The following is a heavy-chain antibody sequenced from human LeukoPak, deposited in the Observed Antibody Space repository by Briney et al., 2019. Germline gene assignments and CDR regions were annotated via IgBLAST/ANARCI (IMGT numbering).Heavy chain of an antibody. J-gene: IGHJ3*02. CDR1: AYSFTNYW. CDR2: IYPGDSDT. D-gene: IGHD2-15*01. V-gene: IGHV5-51*01. Sequence: GESLKISCQGSAYSFTNYWIAWVRQMPGKGLEWMGIIYPGDSDTRYSPSFQGQVTISADKSISTAYLQWSSLKASDTAMYYCASAYCSGGSCYSGRAFDIWGQGTMVTVSS. CDR3: ASAYCSGGSCYSGRAFDI.